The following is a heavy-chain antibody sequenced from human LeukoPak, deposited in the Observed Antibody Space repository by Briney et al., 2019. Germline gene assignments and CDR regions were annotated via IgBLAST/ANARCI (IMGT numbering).Heavy chain of an antibody. V-gene: IGHV4-59*08. CDR3: ARLSYYYDSSGYYYFDY. J-gene: IGHJ4*02. CDR2: IYYSGST. D-gene: IGHD3-22*01. CDR1: GGSISSYY. Sequence: SETLSLTCTVSGGSISSYYWSWIRQPPGKGLEWIGYIYYSGSTNYNPSLKSRVTISVDTSKNQFSLKLSSVTAADTAVYYCARLSYYYDSSGYYYFDYWGQGTLVTVSS.